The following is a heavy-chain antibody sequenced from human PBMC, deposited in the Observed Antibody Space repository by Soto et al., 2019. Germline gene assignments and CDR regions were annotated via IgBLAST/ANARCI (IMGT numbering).Heavy chain of an antibody. Sequence: PGGSLRLSCAASGFTFSSYGMHWVRQAPGKGLEWVAVISYDGSNKYYADSVKGRFTISRDNSKNTLYLQMNSLRAEDTAVYYCARDWGTTVVTPRYYYGMDVWGQGTTVTVSS. J-gene: IGHJ6*02. CDR1: GFTFSSYG. CDR3: ARDWGTTVVTPRYYYGMDV. V-gene: IGHV3-30*03. D-gene: IGHD4-17*01. CDR2: ISYDGSNK.